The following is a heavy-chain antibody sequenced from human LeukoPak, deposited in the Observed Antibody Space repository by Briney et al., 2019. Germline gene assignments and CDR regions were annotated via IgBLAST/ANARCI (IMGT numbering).Heavy chain of an antibody. CDR3: ARVGIVAPGYFDY. CDR2: IIPIFGTA. V-gene: IGHV1-69*06. CDR1: GYTFTSYG. J-gene: IGHJ4*02. D-gene: IGHD1-26*01. Sequence: SVKVSCKASGYTFTSYGISWVRQAPGQGLEWMGGIIPIFGTANYAQKFQGRVTITADKSTSTAYMELSSLRSEDTAVYYCARVGIVAPGYFDYWGQGTLVTVSS.